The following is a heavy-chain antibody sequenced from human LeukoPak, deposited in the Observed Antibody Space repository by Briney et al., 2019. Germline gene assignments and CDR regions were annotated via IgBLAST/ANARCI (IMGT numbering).Heavy chain of an antibody. V-gene: IGHV3-7*04. CDR1: GFTFSNYW. J-gene: IGHJ4*02. CDR2: IKQDGSEK. CDR3: ARGVGATAYFDY. Sequence: GGSLRLSCAASGFTFSNYWMSWVRQAPGKGLEWVANIKQDGSEKYYVDSVKGRFTISRDNAKKSLYLQMKSLRAEDTAVYYCARGVGATAYFDYWGQGTLVTVSS. D-gene: IGHD1-26*01.